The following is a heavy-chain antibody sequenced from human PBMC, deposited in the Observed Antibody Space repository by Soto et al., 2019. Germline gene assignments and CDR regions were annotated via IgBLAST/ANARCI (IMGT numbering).Heavy chain of an antibody. D-gene: IGHD5-12*01. CDR2: IYSGGST. Sequence: GGSLRLSCAASGFTVSSNYMSWVRQAPGKGLEWVSVIYSGGSTYYADSVKGRFTISRHNSKNTLYLQMNSLRAEDTAVYYCARVVGYSGCPSKVWFDPWGQGTLVTVSS. J-gene: IGHJ5*02. CDR3: ARVVGYSGCPSKVWFDP. V-gene: IGHV3-53*04. CDR1: GFTVSSNY.